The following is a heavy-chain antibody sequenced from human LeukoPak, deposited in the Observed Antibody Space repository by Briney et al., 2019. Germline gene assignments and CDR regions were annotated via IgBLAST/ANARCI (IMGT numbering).Heavy chain of an antibody. D-gene: IGHD1-26*01. Sequence: ASVKVSCKASGYTFTGYYMHWVRQAPGQGLEWMGWINPNSGGTNNAQKFQGRVTMTRDTSISTAYMELSRLRSDDTAVYYCARDWYSGSYYLAFDIWGQGTMVTVSS. J-gene: IGHJ3*02. CDR2: INPNSGGT. CDR3: ARDWYSGSYYLAFDI. V-gene: IGHV1-2*02. CDR1: GYTFTGYY.